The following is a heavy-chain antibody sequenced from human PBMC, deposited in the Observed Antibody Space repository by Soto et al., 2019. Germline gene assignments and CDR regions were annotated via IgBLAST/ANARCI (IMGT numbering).Heavy chain of an antibody. CDR1: GVIFGSYA. V-gene: IGHV3-30*04. D-gene: IGHD6-6*01. CDR2: ISYDGRDK. Sequence: RRLSCAASGVIFGSYAMHWVRQAPGKGLEWVAFISYDGRDKFYAGSVKGRFTISRDNSKNTLYLQMNSLRAEDTAVYFCARASPFSTSSPYSHYYGMEVWGQGTTVTVS. J-gene: IGHJ6*02. CDR3: ARASPFSTSSPYSHYYGMEV.